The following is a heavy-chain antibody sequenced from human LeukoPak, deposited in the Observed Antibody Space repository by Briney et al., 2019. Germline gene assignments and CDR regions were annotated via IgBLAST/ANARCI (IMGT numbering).Heavy chain of an antibody. D-gene: IGHD2-2*01. CDR1: GFTFTSSA. CDR3: ARATSEIPAAALTGSKYYYYYYMDV. V-gene: IGHV1-58*02. Sequence: GTSVKVSCKASGFTFTSSAMQWVRQARGQRLEWIGWIVVGSGNTNYAQKFQERVTITRDMSTSTAYMELSSLRSEDTAVYYCARATSEIPAAALTGSKYYYYYYMDVWDKGTTVTVSS. CDR2: IVVGSGNT. J-gene: IGHJ6*03.